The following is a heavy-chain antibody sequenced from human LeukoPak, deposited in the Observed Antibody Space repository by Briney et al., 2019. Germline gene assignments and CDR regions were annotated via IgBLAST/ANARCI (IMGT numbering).Heavy chain of an antibody. CDR3: AKELLWFGELFDY. V-gene: IGHV3-23*01. CDR1: GFNFGGYS. J-gene: IGHJ4*02. Sequence: GGSLRLSCVASGFNFGGYSMGWVRQAPGKGLEWVSAISGSGGSTYYADSVKGRFTISRDNSKNTLYLQMNSLRAEGTAVYYCAKELLWFGELFDYWGQGTLVTVSS. D-gene: IGHD3-10*01. CDR2: ISGSGGST.